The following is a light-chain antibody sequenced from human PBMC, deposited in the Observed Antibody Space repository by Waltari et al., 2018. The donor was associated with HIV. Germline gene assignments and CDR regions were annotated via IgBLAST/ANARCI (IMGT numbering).Light chain of an antibody. V-gene: IGLV3-21*04. CDR2: DDS. CDR1: NIGSKS. Sequence: SYVLTQPPSVSVAPGKTARITCGGNNIGSKSVHWYQQKPGQAPVLVIYDDSDRPSGSPERFSGYKSGNTATLTISRVEAGDEADYYCQVWDSSSDHWVFGGGTKLTVL. CDR3: QVWDSSSDHWV. J-gene: IGLJ3*02.